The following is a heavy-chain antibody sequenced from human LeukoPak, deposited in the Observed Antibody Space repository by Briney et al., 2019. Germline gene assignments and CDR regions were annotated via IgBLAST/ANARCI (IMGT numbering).Heavy chain of an antibody. CDR2: INPSGGST. Sequence: ASVKVSCKASGYTFTSYYMHWVRQAPGQGLEWMGIINPSGGSTSYAQKFQGRVTMTRDTSTSTVFMELSSLRSEDTAVYYCARVHALGAFDIWGQGTMVTVSS. J-gene: IGHJ3*02. D-gene: IGHD3-16*01. CDR3: ARVHALGAFDI. CDR1: GYTFTSYY. V-gene: IGHV1-46*01.